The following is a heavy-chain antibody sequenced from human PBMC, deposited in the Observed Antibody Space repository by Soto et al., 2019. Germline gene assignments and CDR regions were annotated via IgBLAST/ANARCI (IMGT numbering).Heavy chain of an antibody. CDR2: INHTGGT. V-gene: IGHV4-34*02. CDR1: GGSVNGYY. D-gene: IGHD3-3*01. J-gene: IGHJ5*02. Sequence: QVHLQQWGAGLLKPSETLSLTCAVYGGSVNGYYWNWIRQPPGKRLEWLGEINHTGGTHDNPSLKIRVTMSVDTSKNQVALRLSSVTAADTAIYYCATRITVFGLLIPPFEPRGQGTQVTVSS. CDR3: ATRITVFGLLIPPFEP.